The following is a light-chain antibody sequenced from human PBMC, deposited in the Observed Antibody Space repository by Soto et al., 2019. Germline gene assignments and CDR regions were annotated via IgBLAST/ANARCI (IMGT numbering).Light chain of an antibody. J-gene: IGKJ5*01. CDR1: QSISSY. CDR3: QQLNTLPFT. V-gene: IGKV1-9*01. CDR2: EAS. Sequence: DIQIAHSPSSPSSTVGDRVPITFRASQSISSYLNWYQQKPGKAPKLMIYEASTLQSGVPSRFSGSGSGTEFTLTISGLLPEDFATYHCQQLNTLPFTFGQGTRLEI.